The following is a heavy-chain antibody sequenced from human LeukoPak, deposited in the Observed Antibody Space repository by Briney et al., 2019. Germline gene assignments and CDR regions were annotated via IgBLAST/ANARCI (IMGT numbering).Heavy chain of an antibody. CDR1: GFTFGSYA. V-gene: IGHV3-30-3*01. CDR3: ARDEFAAVTAAPIFQH. D-gene: IGHD6-13*01. CDR2: ISYDGSNK. Sequence: GGSLRLSCAASGFTFGSYAMHWVRQAPGKGLEWVAVISYDGSNKYYADSVKGRFTISRDNSKNTLYLQMNSLRAEDTAVYYCARDEFAAVTAAPIFQHWGQGTLVTVSS. J-gene: IGHJ1*01.